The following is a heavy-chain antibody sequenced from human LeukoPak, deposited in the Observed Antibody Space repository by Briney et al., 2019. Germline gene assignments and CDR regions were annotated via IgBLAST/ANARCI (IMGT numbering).Heavy chain of an antibody. D-gene: IGHD3-22*01. J-gene: IGHJ4*02. CDR1: GGSISSGAYY. V-gene: IGHV4-30-4*08. CDR2: IYYSGNA. CDR3: ARHGRGIVVVITTIDY. Sequence: PSETLSLTCTVSGGSISSGAYYWSWIRQPPGKDLEWIGYIYYSGNAYYNPSLKTRVTISVDTSKNQFSLKLSSVTAADTAVYYCARHGRGIVVVITTIDYWGQGTLVTVSS.